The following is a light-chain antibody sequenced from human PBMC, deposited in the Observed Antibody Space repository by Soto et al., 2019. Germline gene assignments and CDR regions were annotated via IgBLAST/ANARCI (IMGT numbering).Light chain of an antibody. CDR1: QSISSW. Sequence: DIQMTQSPSTLSASVGDRVTITCRASQSISSWLAWYQQKPGEAPKLLIYKASSLESGVPSRFSGSGSGTEFTLTISSLQPDDCATYYCQQYNSYPFTFGPGTKVDIK. CDR3: QQYNSYPFT. J-gene: IGKJ3*01. V-gene: IGKV1-5*03. CDR2: KAS.